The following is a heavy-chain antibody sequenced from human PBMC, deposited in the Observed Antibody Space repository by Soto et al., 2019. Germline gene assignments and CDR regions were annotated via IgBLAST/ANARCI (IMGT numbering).Heavy chain of an antibody. CDR1: GGSISSSNW. CDR2: IYHSGST. D-gene: IGHD2-15*01. V-gene: IGHV4-4*02. J-gene: IGHJ6*02. Sequence: SETLSLTCAVSGGSISSSNWWSWVRQPPGKGLEWIGEIYHSGSTNYNPSLKSRVTISVDKSKNQFSLKLSSVTAADTAVYYCARMSSGGYCSGGSCYSTRYYYYGMDVWGQGTTVTVSS. CDR3: ARMSSGGYCSGGSCYSTRYYYYGMDV.